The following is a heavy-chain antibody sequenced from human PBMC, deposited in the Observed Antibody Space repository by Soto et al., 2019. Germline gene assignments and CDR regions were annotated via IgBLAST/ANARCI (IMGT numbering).Heavy chain of an antibody. Sequence: QVQLQESGPGLVKPSETLSLTCTVSGGSLTNYYCSWFRQPPGKGLEWIGYIKYNGDSPHNLSLKRRVTMSMDTSKTQLSLMLESVPAPDTALYYFAGHGFGRLNGLVDVWGQGTTVIVAS. CDR3: AGHGFGRLNGLVDV. J-gene: IGHJ6*02. CDR2: IKYNGDS. V-gene: IGHV4-59*08. CDR1: GGSLTNYY. D-gene: IGHD3-10*01.